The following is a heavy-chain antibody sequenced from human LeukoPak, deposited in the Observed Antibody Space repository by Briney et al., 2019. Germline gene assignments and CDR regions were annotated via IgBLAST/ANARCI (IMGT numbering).Heavy chain of an antibody. Sequence: SETLSLTCAVYGGSFSGYYWSWIRQPPGKGLEWIGEINHSGSTNYNPSLKSRVAISVDTSKNQFSLKLSSVTAADTAVYYCARLRRHISDAFDIWGQGTMVTVSS. D-gene: IGHD2-21*01. J-gene: IGHJ3*02. CDR3: ARLRRHISDAFDI. CDR2: INHSGST. V-gene: IGHV4-34*01. CDR1: GGSFSGYY.